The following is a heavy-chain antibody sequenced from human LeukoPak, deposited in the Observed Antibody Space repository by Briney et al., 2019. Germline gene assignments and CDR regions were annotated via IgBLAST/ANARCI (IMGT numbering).Heavy chain of an antibody. CDR1: GGSISSYH. J-gene: IGHJ6*03. CDR2: IYYSGST. V-gene: IGHV4-59*01. CDR3: ARTTEGGYTYDYFYYYYMDV. D-gene: IGHD5-18*01. Sequence: SETLSLTCTVSGGSISSYHWSWIRQPPGKGLECIGYIYYSGSTNYNPSLKSRVTISVDTSKNQFSLKLSSVTAADTAVYYCARTTEGGYTYDYFYYYYMDVWGKGTTVTISS.